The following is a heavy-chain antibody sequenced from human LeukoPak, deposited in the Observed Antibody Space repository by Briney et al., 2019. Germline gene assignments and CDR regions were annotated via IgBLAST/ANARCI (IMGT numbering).Heavy chain of an antibody. CDR1: GYTFTSYG. V-gene: IGHV1-18*01. J-gene: IGHJ6*02. D-gene: IGHD1-26*01. CDR3: ARDEREGWYYYHGMDV. CDR2: ISAYNGNT. Sequence: ASVKVSCKASGYTFTSYGISWVRQAPGQGLEWMGWISAYNGNTNYAQKLQGRVTMTTDSSTSTAYMELRSLRSDDTAVYYCARDEREGWYYYHGMDVWGQGTTVTVSS.